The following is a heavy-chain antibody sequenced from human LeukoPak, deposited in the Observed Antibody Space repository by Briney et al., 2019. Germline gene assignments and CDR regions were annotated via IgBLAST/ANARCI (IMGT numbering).Heavy chain of an antibody. CDR1: GFTFISYG. CDR3: AKDTVKVTTIRRVPHYMDV. CDR2: IRYDGSNK. V-gene: IGHV3-30*02. J-gene: IGHJ6*03. D-gene: IGHD5-12*01. Sequence: GGSLRLSCAASGFTFISYGMHWVRQAPGKGLEWVTFIRYDGSNKYYADSVKGRFIISRDNSKNTLYLQMNSLRAEDTAVYYCAKDTVKVTTIRRVPHYMDVWGKGTTVTITS.